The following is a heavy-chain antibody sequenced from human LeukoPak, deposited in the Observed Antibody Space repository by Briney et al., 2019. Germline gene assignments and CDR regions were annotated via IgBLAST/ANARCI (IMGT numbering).Heavy chain of an antibody. CDR3: ARAGHHYHAYYYYMDV. CDR2: IYTSGST. Sequence: SETLSLTCTVSGGSISSYYWSWIRQPAGKGLEWIGRIYTSGSTNYNPSLKSRVTMSVDTSKNQSSLKLSSVTAADTAVYYCARAGHHYHAYYYYMDVWGKGTTVTVSS. J-gene: IGHJ6*03. D-gene: IGHD3-10*01. CDR1: GGSISSYY. V-gene: IGHV4-4*07.